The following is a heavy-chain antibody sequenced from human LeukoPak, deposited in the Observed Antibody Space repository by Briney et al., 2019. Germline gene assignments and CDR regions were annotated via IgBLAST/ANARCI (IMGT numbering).Heavy chain of an antibody. Sequence: GGSLRLSCAASGFTFSSYAMHWVRQAPGKGLEWVAVISYDGSNKYYADSVKGRFTISRDNSKNTLYLQMNNLRAEDTAVYYCARGSLGCSSTSCYASDYWGQGTLVTVSS. J-gene: IGHJ4*02. V-gene: IGHV3-30*04. CDR3: ARGSLGCSSTSCYASDY. D-gene: IGHD2-2*01. CDR2: ISYDGSNK. CDR1: GFTFSSYA.